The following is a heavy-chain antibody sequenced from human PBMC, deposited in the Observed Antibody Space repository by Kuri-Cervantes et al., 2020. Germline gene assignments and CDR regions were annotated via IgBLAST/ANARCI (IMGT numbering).Heavy chain of an antibody. CDR3: TTKNYDFWSGYYGVVY. CDR1: GFTFSSYA. CDR2: ISGSGGST. D-gene: IGHD3-3*01. V-gene: IGHV3-23*01. Sequence: GESLKISCAASGFTFSSYAMSWVRQAPGKGLEWVSAISGSGGSTYYADSVKGRFTISRDNSKNTLYLQMNSLRAEDTAVYYCTTKNYDFWSGYYGVVYWGQGTLVTVSS. J-gene: IGHJ4*02.